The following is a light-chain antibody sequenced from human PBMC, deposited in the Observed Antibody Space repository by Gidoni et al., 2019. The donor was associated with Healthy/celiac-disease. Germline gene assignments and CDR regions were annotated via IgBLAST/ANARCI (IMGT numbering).Light chain of an antibody. J-gene: IGLJ2*01. V-gene: IGLV2-14*04. CDR2: DVS. CDR1: SSDVGGYNY. Sequence: SVSGTPGQSITISCTETSSDVGGYNYVSWYQQHPGTAPKLMIYDVSIRPSGVSNRFSGSKSGNTASLTISVLQAEDEADYYCSSYTSSSTLVFGGGTKLTVL. CDR3: SSYTSSSTLV.